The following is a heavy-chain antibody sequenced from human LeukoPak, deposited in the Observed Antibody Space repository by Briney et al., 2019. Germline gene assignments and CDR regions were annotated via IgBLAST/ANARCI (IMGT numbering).Heavy chain of an antibody. CDR3: ARGSGNNFPFDN. V-gene: IGHV4-59*01. D-gene: IGHD1/OR15-1a*01. CDR1: GGSISSYY. CDR2: SSSSGST. Sequence: SETLSLTCTVSGGSISSYYWNWIRQTPGKGLEWMGYSSSSGSTTLNPSLRSRVSIPVDTSRNQFSLKLKSVTAADTGAYYCARGSGNNFPFDNWGQGTLVTVSS. J-gene: IGHJ4*02.